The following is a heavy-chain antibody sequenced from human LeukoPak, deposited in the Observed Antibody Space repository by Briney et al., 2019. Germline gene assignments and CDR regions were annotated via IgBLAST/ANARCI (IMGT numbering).Heavy chain of an antibody. CDR1: GFTFNYYA. CDR2: ISDNEGRT. Sequence: PGGSLRLSCAASGFTFNYYAMSWVRQAPGKGLEWVSSISDNEGRTYYTDSVEGRFTISRDNTKNTVYLQMHNLRADDTAVYFCARHDSFIPYWGQGALVTVSS. CDR3: ARHDSFIPY. D-gene: IGHD5-18*01. V-gene: IGHV3-23*01. J-gene: IGHJ4*02.